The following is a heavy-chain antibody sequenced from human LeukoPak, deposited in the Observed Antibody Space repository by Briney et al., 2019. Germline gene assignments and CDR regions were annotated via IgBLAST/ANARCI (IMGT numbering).Heavy chain of an antibody. J-gene: IGHJ5*02. D-gene: IGHD1-1*01. CDR3: ARNTNNWFDP. CDR2: INPNSGGT. CDR1: GHTFTDYY. Sequence: ASVKVSCKASGHTFTDYYMHWVRQAPGPGLEWMGWINPNSGGTNYAQKSQSRVSMTRDTSISTADMELSRLRSDDTAVYYCARNTNNWFDPWGQGVLVTVSS. V-gene: IGHV1-2*02.